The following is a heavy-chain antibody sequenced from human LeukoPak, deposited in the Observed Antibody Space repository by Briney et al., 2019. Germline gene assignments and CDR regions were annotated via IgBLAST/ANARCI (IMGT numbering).Heavy chain of an antibody. Sequence: PSETLSLTCAVSGGSISSSNWWSWVRQPPGKGLEWIGEIYHSGSANYNPSLESRVTISIDKSENHVSLKLTSVTAADTAVYYCAREGGPFRPLDYSGQGTLVTVSS. V-gene: IGHV4-4*02. CDR3: AREGGPFRPLDY. J-gene: IGHJ4*02. D-gene: IGHD2/OR15-2a*01. CDR1: GGSISSSNW. CDR2: IYHSGSA.